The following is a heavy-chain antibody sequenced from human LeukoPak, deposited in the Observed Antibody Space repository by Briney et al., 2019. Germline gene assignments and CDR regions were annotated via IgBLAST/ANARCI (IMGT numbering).Heavy chain of an antibody. CDR2: IYYSGST. D-gene: IGHD5-24*01. V-gene: IGHV4-59*08. CDR3: ARQIGARKMATMMDY. Sequence: PSETLSLTCTVSGGSISSYYWSWIRQPPGKGLEWIGYIYYSGSTNYNPSLKSRVTISVDTSKNQFSLKLSSVTAADTAVYYCARQIGARKMATMMDYWGQGTLVTVSS. J-gene: IGHJ4*02. CDR1: GGSISSYY.